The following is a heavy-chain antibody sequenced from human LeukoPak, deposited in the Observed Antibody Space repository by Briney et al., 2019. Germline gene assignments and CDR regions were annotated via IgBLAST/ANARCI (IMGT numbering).Heavy chain of an antibody. CDR3: ARDDILNGYSDY. V-gene: IGHV1-46*01. D-gene: IGHD3-9*01. CDR2: INPSSGST. J-gene: IGHJ4*02. CDR1: GYTFTTYY. Sequence: ASVKVSCKASGYTFTTYYMHCVRQAPGQGLEWMGIINPSSGSTTYAQRFQGRVSMTRDTSTSTVYMELSSLRSEDTAVYFCARDDILNGYSDYWGQGSLVTVSS.